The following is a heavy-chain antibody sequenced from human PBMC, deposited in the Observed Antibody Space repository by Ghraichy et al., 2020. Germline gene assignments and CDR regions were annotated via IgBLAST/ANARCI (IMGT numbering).Heavy chain of an antibody. Sequence: ALRLSCAASGFTFSSYAMHWVRQAPGKGLYWVAVISYDGSNKYYADSVKGRFTISRDNSKNTLYLQMNSLRAEDTAVYYCARDIKSSSWSYYYYAMDVWGQGTTVTVSS. CDR1: GFTFSSYA. V-gene: IGHV3-30-3*01. D-gene: IGHD6-13*01. CDR2: ISYDGSNK. J-gene: IGHJ6*02. CDR3: ARDIKSSSWSYYYYAMDV.